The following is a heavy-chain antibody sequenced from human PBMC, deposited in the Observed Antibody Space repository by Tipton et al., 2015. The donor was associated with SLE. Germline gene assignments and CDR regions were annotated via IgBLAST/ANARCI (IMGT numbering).Heavy chain of an antibody. J-gene: IGHJ6*02. CDR2: IYTSGST. Sequence: LRLSCTVSGGSISSGSYYWTWIRQPAGKGLEWIGRIYTSGSTHYNPSLKSRVSISVDTSKNQISLTLTSVTAADTAVYYCAKEHREWGAPQGHLYYGLDVWGPGTAVTVSS. CDR1: GGSISSGSYY. D-gene: IGHD3-3*01. V-gene: IGHV4-61*02. CDR3: AKEHREWGAPQGHLYYGLDV.